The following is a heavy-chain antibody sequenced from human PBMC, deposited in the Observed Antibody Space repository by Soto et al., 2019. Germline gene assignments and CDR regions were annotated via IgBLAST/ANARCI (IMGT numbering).Heavy chain of an antibody. J-gene: IGHJ4*02. CDR3: ARLNGWSPTTFYFDY. CDR2: ISAYNGNT. D-gene: IGHD1-26*01. Sequence: ASVKVSCKASGYTFTSYGMSWVRQAPGQGLEWMGWISAYNGNTNYAQKLQGRVTMTTDTSTSTAYMELRSLRSDDTAVYYCARLNGWSPTTFYFDYWGQGTLVTVSS. CDR1: GYTFTSYG. V-gene: IGHV1-18*04.